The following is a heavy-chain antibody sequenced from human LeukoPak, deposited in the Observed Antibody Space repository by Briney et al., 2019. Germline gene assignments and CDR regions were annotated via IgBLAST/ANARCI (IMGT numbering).Heavy chain of an antibody. CDR2: IYHSGST. J-gene: IGHJ3*02. CDR1: GGSISSGGYS. CDR3: ARGRDHAFDI. V-gene: IGHV4-30-2*01. Sequence: SETLSLTCTVSGGSISSGGYSWSWIRQPPGKGLEWIGYIYHSGSTYYNPSLKSRATISVDRSKNQFSLKLSSVTAADTAVYYCARGRDHAFDIWGQGTMVTVSS.